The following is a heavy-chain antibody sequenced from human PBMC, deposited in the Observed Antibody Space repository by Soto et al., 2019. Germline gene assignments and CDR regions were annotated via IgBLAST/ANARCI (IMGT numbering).Heavy chain of an antibody. CDR1: GGSVSSGSYY. J-gene: IGHJ5*02. D-gene: IGHD3-3*01. Sequence: QVQLQESGPGLVKPSETLSLTCTVSGGSVSSGSYYWSWIRQPPGKGLEWIGYIYYSGSTNYNPSLKSRVTISVDTSKNQFSLKLSSVTAADTAVYYCAREAADRNDFWSGYYRGEYWFDPWGQGTLVTVSS. CDR3: AREAADRNDFWSGYYRGEYWFDP. V-gene: IGHV4-61*01. CDR2: IYYSGST.